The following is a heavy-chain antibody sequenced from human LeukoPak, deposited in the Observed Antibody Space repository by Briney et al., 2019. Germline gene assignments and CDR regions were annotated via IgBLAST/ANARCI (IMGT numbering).Heavy chain of an antibody. CDR3: ARDGELYYDFWSGEVPYYFDY. CDR2: IYYSGST. V-gene: IGHV4-39*07. Sequence: SETLSLTCTVSGGSLSSSSYYWGWVRQPPGKGLEWIGSIYYSGSTYYNPSLKSRVTISVDTSKNQFSLKLSSVTAADTAVYYCARDGELYYDFWSGEVPYYFDYWGQGTLVTVSS. J-gene: IGHJ4*02. D-gene: IGHD3-3*01. CDR1: GGSLSSSSYY.